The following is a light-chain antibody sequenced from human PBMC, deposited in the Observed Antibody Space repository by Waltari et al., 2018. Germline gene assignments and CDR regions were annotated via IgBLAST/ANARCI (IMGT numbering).Light chain of an antibody. J-gene: IGLJ3*02. CDR3: CSYAGSSTLV. CDR2: EVT. Sequence: QSALTQPASVSGSPGQSITISCSGTSSDVGRFSLLSWYQPKPGHAPNLLFDEVTKRPSGVSNRFSGSKSGNTASLTISGLQAEDEAAYFCCSYAGSSTLVFGGGTRVTVL. V-gene: IGLV2-23*02. CDR1: SSDVGRFSL.